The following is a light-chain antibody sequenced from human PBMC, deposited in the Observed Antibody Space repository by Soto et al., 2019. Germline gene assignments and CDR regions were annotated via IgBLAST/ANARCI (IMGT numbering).Light chain of an antibody. V-gene: IGKV4-1*01. CDR2: WAS. CDR3: QQYYRHGT. J-gene: IGKJ1*01. CDR1: QSVLYSSNNKNY. Sequence: DIVLTQSPDSLAVSLGERATINCKSSQSVLYSSNNKNYLAWYQQKPGQPPKLLIYWASTRESGVPDRFSGSGSGTDFTLTISSLQAEDVAVYYCQQYYRHGTFGQGTKVEIK.